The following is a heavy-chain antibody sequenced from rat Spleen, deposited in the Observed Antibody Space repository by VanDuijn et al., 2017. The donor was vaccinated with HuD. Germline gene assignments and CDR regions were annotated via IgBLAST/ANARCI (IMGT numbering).Heavy chain of an antibody. CDR3: ARHVTGIFDY. CDR2: ISYDGSST. J-gene: IGHJ2*01. CDR1: GFTFSDYN. Sequence: EVQLVESGGGLVQPGRSLKLSCAASGFTFSDYNMAWVRQAPKKGLEWVATISYDGSSTYYRDSVKGRFTISRDNAKSTLYLQMDSLRSEDTATYYSARHVTGIFDYWGQGVMVTVSS. D-gene: IGHD5-1*01. V-gene: IGHV5-7*01.